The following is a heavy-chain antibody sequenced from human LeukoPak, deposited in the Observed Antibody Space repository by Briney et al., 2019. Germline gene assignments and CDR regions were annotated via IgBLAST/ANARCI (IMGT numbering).Heavy chain of an antibody. CDR1: GGSLSSSSYY. CDR2: IYYSGIT. CDR3: ASLLGGIVGY. D-gene: IGHD3-16*01. Sequence: SETLSLTCTVSGGSLSSSSYYWGWIRQPPGKGLEWIGSIYYSGITYYNPSLKSRVPISVDTSKNQFSLKLSSVTAADTAVYYCASLLGGIVGYWGQGTLVTVSS. J-gene: IGHJ4*02. V-gene: IGHV4-39*01.